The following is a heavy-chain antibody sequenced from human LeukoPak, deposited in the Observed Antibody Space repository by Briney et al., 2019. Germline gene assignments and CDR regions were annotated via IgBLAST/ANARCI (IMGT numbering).Heavy chain of an antibody. CDR2: ISGSGGST. CDR3: AKGGGDAFDI. Sequence: GGSLRLSCAASGFTFSRYAMRWVRQAPGKGLEWVSAISGSGGSTYYADSVKGRFTISRDNSKNTLYLQMNSLRAEDKAVYYCAKGGGDAFDIWGQGTMVTVSS. CDR1: GFTFSRYA. J-gene: IGHJ3*02. V-gene: IGHV3-23*01. D-gene: IGHD3-16*01.